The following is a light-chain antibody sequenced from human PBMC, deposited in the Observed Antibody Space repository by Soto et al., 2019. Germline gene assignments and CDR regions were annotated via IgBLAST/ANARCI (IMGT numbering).Light chain of an antibody. Sequence: QSALTQPASVSGSPGQSITISCTRSSTDIGFYDFVSWYQQQPGKAPRLVIYEVSGRPSGISVRFSGSKSGNTASLTISGLQADDEGDYYCSSYTKTTTAYVFGTGTKLTVL. CDR3: SSYTKTTTAYV. V-gene: IGLV2-14*01. CDR2: EVS. CDR1: STDIGFYDF. J-gene: IGLJ1*01.